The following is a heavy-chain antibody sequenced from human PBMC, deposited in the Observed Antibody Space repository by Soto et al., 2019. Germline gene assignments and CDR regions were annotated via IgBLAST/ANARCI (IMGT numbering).Heavy chain of an antibody. D-gene: IGHD6-19*01. CDR2: ISYDGSNK. J-gene: IGHJ6*02. CDR3: ASDLSVAGAHTDTGGDV. CDR1: GFTFSSYA. V-gene: IGHV3-30*14. Sequence: GGSLRLSCAASGFTFSSYAMHWVRQAPGKGLEWVAVISYDGSNKYYADSVKGRFTISRDNSKNTLYLQMNSLRAEDTAVYYCASDLSVAGAHTDTGGDVWGRGTTVTVSS.